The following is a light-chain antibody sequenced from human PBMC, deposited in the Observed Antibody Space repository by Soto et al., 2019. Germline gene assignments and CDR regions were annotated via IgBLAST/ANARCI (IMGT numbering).Light chain of an antibody. CDR1: QSISTY. CDR2: AAS. J-gene: IGKJ4*01. CDR3: QQLRSYPST. Sequence: DIQMTQSPSSLSASVGDRVTITCRASQSISTYLHWYQQKPGKAPTLLIYAASTLQSGVPSRFSGSGFGTDFTLTISSLQAEDFASYYCQQLRSYPSTFGGGTKVDIK. V-gene: IGKV1-39*01.